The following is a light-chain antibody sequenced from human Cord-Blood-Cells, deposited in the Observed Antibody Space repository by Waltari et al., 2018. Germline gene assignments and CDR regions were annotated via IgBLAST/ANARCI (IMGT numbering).Light chain of an antibody. V-gene: IGKV1-39*01. Sequence: DIQMTQSPSSLSASVGDRVTITCRASQSISSYLNGDQQKPGQAPKLLIYAASSFQSGVPSRFSGSGSGTDFTLTISSLQPEDFATYYCQQSYSTPYSFGQGTKLEIK. CDR3: QQSYSTPYS. J-gene: IGKJ2*03. CDR1: QSISSY. CDR2: AAS.